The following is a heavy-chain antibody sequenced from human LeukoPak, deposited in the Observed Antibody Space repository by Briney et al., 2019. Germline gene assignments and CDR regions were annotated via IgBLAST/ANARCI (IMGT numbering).Heavy chain of an antibody. CDR3: ARDREEWLGTFDY. V-gene: IGHV3-74*01. CDR2: TNEHGTYT. J-gene: IGHJ4*02. CDR1: GFTFSTYW. D-gene: IGHD6-19*01. Sequence: GGSLRLSCAASGFTFSTYWMHWVRQVPGKGLVWVARTNEHGTYTTYADSVEGRFSISRDNAKNTLYLQMNGLTVEDTAVYYCARDREEWLGTFDYWGQGTLVTVSS.